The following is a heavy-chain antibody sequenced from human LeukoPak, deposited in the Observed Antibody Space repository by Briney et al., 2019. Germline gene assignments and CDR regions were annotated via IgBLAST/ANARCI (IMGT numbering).Heavy chain of an antibody. Sequence: KASETPSLTCAVYGGSFSGSYWTWIRQPPGKGLEWIGEINHSGSTTYNPSLNNRVTISVDTSKNQFSLKLSSVTAADTAVYYCARPRYGSGSLDSWGQGTLVTVSS. V-gene: IGHV4-34*01. J-gene: IGHJ4*02. CDR3: ARPRYGSGSLDS. CDR2: INHSGST. CDR1: GGSFSGSY. D-gene: IGHD3-10*01.